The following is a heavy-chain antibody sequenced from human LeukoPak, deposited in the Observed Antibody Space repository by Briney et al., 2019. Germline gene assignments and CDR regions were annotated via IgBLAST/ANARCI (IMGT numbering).Heavy chain of an antibody. CDR2: IIPIFGTA. CDR3: ATDTAGVNYFDY. V-gene: IGHV1-69*06. J-gene: IGHJ4*02. D-gene: IGHD5-18*01. Sequence: SVKVSCKASGGTFSSYAISWVRQAPGQGLEWMGGIIPIFGTANYAQKFQGRVTITADRSTSTAYMELSSLRSEDTAVYYCATDTAGVNYFDYWGQGTLVTVSS. CDR1: GGTFSSYA.